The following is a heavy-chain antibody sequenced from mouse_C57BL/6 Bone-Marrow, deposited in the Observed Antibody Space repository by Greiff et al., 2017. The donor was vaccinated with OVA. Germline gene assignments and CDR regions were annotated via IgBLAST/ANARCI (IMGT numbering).Heavy chain of an antibody. J-gene: IGHJ4*01. D-gene: IGHD2-1*01. CDR3: ARSGNGGVYYAMDY. V-gene: IGHV1-18*01. CDR1: GYTFTDYN. CDR2: INPNNGGT. Sequence: DVKLQESGPELVKPGASVKIPCKASGYTFTDYNMDWVKQSHGKSLEWIGDINPNNGGTIYNQKFKGKATLTVDKSSSTAYMELRSLTSEDTAVYYCARSGNGGVYYAMDYWGQGTSVTVSS.